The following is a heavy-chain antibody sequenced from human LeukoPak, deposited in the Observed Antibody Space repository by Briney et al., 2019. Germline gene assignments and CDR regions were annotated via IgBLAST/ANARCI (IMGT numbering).Heavy chain of an antibody. Sequence: GGSLRLSCAASGFTFSSFPMSWVRQAPGKGLEWVSAISGSGGSTYYAGSVKGRFTISRDNSKNTLYLQMNSLRAEDTAVYYCASQPSGSYSPVFDYWGQGTLVTVSS. J-gene: IGHJ4*02. V-gene: IGHV3-23*01. D-gene: IGHD1-26*01. CDR2: ISGSGGST. CDR1: GFTFSSFP. CDR3: ASQPSGSYSPVFDY.